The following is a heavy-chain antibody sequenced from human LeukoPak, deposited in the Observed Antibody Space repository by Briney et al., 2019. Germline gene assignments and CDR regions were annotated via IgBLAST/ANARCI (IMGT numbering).Heavy chain of an antibody. CDR2: IYYSGST. CDR1: GGSISSYY. V-gene: IGHV4-59*01. D-gene: IGHD5-24*01. CDR3: ARTWLQLPPYYYYYYMDV. Sequence: SETLSLTCTVSGGSISSYYWSWTRQPPGKGLEWIGYIYYSGSTNYNPSLKSRVTISVDTSKNQFSLKLSSVTAADTAVYYCARTWLQLPPYYYYYYMDVWGKGTTVTVSS. J-gene: IGHJ6*03.